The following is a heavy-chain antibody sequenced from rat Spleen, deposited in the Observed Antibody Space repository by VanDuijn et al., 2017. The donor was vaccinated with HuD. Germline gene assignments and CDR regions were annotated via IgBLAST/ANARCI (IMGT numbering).Heavy chain of an antibody. V-gene: IGHV5-20*01. Sequence: EVQLVESGGGLVQPGRSMKLSCAASGFTFSNYDMAWVRQAPTKGLEWVASISYDGSSTYYRDSVKGRFTISRDNAKSTLDLQMDSLRSEDTATYYCTTGNSGSAWDYWGQGVMVTVSS. D-gene: IGHD4-3*01. J-gene: IGHJ2*01. CDR1: GFTFSNYD. CDR3: TTGNSGSAWDY. CDR2: ISYDGSST.